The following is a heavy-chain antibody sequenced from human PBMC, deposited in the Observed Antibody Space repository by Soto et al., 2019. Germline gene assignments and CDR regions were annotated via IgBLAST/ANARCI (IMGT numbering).Heavy chain of an antibody. J-gene: IGHJ6*02. D-gene: IGHD2-8*01. V-gene: IGHV5-51*01. Sequence: RGESLKISCKGSGYSFTSYWIGWVRQMPGKGLEWMGIIYPGDSDTRYSPSFQGQVTISADKSISTAYLQWSSLKASDTAMYYCARLTTNAHYYYGMDVWGQGTTVTVPS. CDR2: IYPGDSDT. CDR1: GYSFTSYW. CDR3: ARLTTNAHYYYGMDV.